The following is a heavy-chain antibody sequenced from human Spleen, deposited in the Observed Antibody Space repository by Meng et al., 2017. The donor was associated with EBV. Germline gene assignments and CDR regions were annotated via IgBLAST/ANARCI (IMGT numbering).Heavy chain of an antibody. D-gene: IGHD3-16*01. CDR3: AREGGEIPRVFDP. J-gene: IGHJ5*02. Sequence: QGWWVLVGSGGRRLGSWGTVSRKASGSTFSIYAFSWVRQAPGQGMEWMGGIILIFGTANYGQTFQGRGTITADKYKSTAYMELSSLRPEDAAVAFCAREGGEIPRVFDPWGQGTLVTVSS. CDR1: GSTFSIYA. CDR2: IILIFGTA. V-gene: IGHV1-69*06.